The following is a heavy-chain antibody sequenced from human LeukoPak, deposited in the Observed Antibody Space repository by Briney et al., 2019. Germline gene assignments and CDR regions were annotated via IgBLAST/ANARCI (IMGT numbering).Heavy chain of an antibody. CDR1: GFSFGNYA. CDR3: VKDPRDTYGTNWFVS. D-gene: IGHD2-21*01. V-gene: IGHV3-23*01. CDR2: ISGTGGAT. J-gene: IGHJ5*01. Sequence: PGGSLRLSCVASGFSFGNYAMSWVRQAPGKGLRWVSQISGTGGATWYAGFARDRFTISRDNSKKTLYLQMSGLRVEDTAMYYCVKDPRDTYGTNWFVSWGQGTLLIVSS.